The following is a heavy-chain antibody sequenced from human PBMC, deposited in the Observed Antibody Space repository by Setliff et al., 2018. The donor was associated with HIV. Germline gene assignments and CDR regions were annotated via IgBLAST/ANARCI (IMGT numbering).Heavy chain of an antibody. V-gene: IGHV4-38-2*01. CDR2: IYTSGST. J-gene: IGHJ4*01. Sequence: SETLSLTCAVSGYSISSGYYWGWIRQPPGKGLEWIGRIYTSGSTNYNPSLKSRVTISVDTSKNQFSLKLTSVTAADTAIYYCARGRDYTGSWFRPFYLDFWGHGNLVTVSS. D-gene: IGHD3-3*01. CDR1: GYSISSGYY. CDR3: ARGRDYTGSWFRPFYLDF.